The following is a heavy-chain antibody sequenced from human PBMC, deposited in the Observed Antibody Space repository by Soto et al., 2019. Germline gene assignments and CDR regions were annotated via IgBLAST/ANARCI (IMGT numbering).Heavy chain of an antibody. CDR3: AHIPVGVTLYFDL. D-gene: IGHD3-16*01. CDR2: IYWNDDK. Sequence: QLTLKESGPTLVKSTQTLTLTCTFSGFSLSTSAVGVGWIRRPPGKALEWRGLIYWNDDKLYSPSLKSRLTISKDTSNNKVFLRMTNLDPVDTATYPCAHIPVGVTLYFDLWGRGTLVTVSS. J-gene: IGHJ2*01. CDR1: GFSLSTSAVG. V-gene: IGHV2-5*01.